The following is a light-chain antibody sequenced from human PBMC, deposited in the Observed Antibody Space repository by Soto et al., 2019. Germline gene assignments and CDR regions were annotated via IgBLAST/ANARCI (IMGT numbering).Light chain of an antibody. J-gene: IGKJ1*01. CDR1: QSVGSD. CDR2: DVS. Sequence: EIVLTQSPATLSLSPGQGASLSCRASQSVGSDLAWFQQKSGQAPRLLIYDVSNRAPGIPARFSGSGSGTDFTLTISSLEPEDFAVYYCQQRSNWPWTFGQGTKVEIK. CDR3: QQRSNWPWT. V-gene: IGKV3-11*01.